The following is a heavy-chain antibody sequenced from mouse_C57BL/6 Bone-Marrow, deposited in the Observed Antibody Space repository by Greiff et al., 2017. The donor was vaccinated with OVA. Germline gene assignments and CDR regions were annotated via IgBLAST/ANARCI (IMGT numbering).Heavy chain of an antibody. CDR2: ISSGGDYI. CDR3: TRSYYYGSSYFDY. V-gene: IGHV5-9-1*02. Sequence: EVKVEESGEGLVKPGGSLKLSCAASGFTFSSYAMSWVRQTPEKRLEWVAYISSGGDYIYYADTVKGRFTISRDNARNTLYLQMSSLKSEDTAMYYCTRSYYYGSSYFDYWGQGTTLTVSS. D-gene: IGHD1-1*01. J-gene: IGHJ2*01. CDR1: GFTFSSYA.